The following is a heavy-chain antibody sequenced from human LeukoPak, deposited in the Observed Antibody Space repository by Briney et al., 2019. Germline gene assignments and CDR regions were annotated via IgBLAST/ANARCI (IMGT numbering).Heavy chain of an antibody. CDR2: INHSGST. Sequence: SEILSLTCAVYGGSFSGYYWSWIRQPPGKGLEWIGEINHSGSTNYNPSLKSRVTISVDTSKNQVSLKMSSVTAADTAVYYCAKSGGYGLIDYWGQGTLVTVSS. J-gene: IGHJ4*01. CDR3: AKSGGYGLIDY. CDR1: GGSFSGYY. V-gene: IGHV4-34*01. D-gene: IGHD6-25*01.